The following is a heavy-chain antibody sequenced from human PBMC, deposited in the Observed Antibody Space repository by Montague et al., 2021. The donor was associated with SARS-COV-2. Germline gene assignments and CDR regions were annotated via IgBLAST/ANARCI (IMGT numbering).Heavy chain of an antibody. CDR3: ARDAEGIAARRSDAFDI. V-gene: IGHV3-53*01. CDR2: IYRGGST. CDR1: GFTVSSTY. J-gene: IGHJ3*02. Sequence: SLRLSCAASGFTVSSTYMNWVRQAPGKRLEWVSVIYRGGSTYYADSVTGRFTISRDNSKNTLYLQMNSLRAEDTAVYYCARDAEGIAARRSDAFDIWGQGTMVTVSS. D-gene: IGHD6-6*01.